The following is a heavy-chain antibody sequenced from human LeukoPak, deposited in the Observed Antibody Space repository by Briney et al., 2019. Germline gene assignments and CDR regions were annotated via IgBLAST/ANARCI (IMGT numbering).Heavy chain of an antibody. Sequence: SVKVSCKASGYTFTSYHLHWVRQAPGQGLEWMGGITPMFGIANYAQKFQGRVTITADESTNTAYMELSSLTYDDTAVYYCAREVSVHTDYFDSWGQGTLVTVSS. V-gene: IGHV1-69*13. CDR2: ITPMFGIA. D-gene: IGHD5/OR15-5a*01. J-gene: IGHJ4*02. CDR3: AREVSVHTDYFDS. CDR1: GYTFTSYH.